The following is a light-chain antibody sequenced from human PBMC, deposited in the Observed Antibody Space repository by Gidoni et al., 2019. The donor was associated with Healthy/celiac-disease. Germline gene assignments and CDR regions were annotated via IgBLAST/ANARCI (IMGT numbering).Light chain of an antibody. CDR1: SSNIGAGYD. CDR3: QSYDSSLSGSGV. CDR2: GNS. J-gene: IGLJ2*01. V-gene: IGLV1-40*01. Sequence: QSVLTQPPSVSRAPGQRVTISCTGSSSNIGAGYDVHWYQQLPGTAPNLLIYGNSKRPSGVPDRFSGSKSGTSAALAITGLQAEDEADYYCQSYDSSLSGSGVFGGGTKLTVL.